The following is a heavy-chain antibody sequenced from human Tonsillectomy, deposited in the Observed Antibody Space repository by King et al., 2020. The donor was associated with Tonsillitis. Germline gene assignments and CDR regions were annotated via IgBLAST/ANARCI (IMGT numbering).Heavy chain of an antibody. J-gene: IGHJ4*02. CDR2: ISYDGSNK. V-gene: IGHV3-30*04. CDR1: GFTFSSYA. CDR3: ARDSRVDY. Sequence: VQLVESGGGVVQPGRSLRLSCAASGFTFSSYAMHWVRQAPGKGLEWVAVISYDGSNKYYADSVKGRFTISRDNSKNTLYLQMNSLRAEDTAVYYCARDSRVDYWGQGTLVTVSS.